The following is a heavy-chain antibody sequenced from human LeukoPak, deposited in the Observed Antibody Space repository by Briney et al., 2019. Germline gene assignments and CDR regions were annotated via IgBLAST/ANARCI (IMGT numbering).Heavy chain of an antibody. CDR1: GFTFTNYA. D-gene: IGHD3-16*01. V-gene: IGHV3-NL1*01. CDR3: AKGGEMRTFFFDP. CDR2: IYYDGDT. Sequence: GGSLRLSCAASGFTFTNYAMHWVRQAPGKGLEWVSIIYYDGDTSYADSVKGRFSISRDISKNTLYLQMSSLRADDTAMYYCAKGGEMRTFFFDPWGQGSLVTVSS. J-gene: IGHJ5*02.